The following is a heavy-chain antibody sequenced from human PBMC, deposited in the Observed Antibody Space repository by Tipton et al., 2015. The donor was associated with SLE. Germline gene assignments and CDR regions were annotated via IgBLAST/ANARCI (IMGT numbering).Heavy chain of an antibody. J-gene: IGHJ4*02. D-gene: IGHD3-3*01. V-gene: IGHV4-61*02. CDR1: GGSISSDSYS. CDR2: IYTSGST. CDR3: ASGTLEWSHEPDY. Sequence: LRLSCTVSGGSISSDSYSWSWIRQPAGKGLEWIGRIYTSGSTNYNPSLKSRVTISVDASKNQFSLRLSSVTAADTAMFYCASGTLEWSHEPDYWGQGTLVTVSS.